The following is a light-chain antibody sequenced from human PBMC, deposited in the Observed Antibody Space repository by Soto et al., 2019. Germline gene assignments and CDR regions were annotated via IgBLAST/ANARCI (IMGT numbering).Light chain of an antibody. J-gene: IGLJ2*01. CDR1: NNDVGVYNY. Sequence: QSVLTQPASVSGSPGQSITISCTGTNNDVGVYNYVSWYQKPPGKAPKLIIYEVSNRPSGVSNRFSGSKSGNTASLTISGLQAEDEADYYCSSYTRSSTLVFGGGTKLTVL. CDR2: EVS. CDR3: SSYTRSSTLV. V-gene: IGLV2-14*01.